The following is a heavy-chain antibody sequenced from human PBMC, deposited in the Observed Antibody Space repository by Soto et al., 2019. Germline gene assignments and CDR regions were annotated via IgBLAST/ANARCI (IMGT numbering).Heavy chain of an antibody. V-gene: IGHV3-53*01. CDR2: VIGGGNT. J-gene: IGHJ5*02. CDR3: SFQSPLAGWLDP. Sequence: EVQLVESGGTLIPPGGSLRLSCAASGFTVSHNYMSWVRLAPGKGLEWVSSVIGGGNTTYADSVKGRFSVSRDNSVNTFYLQMTGLRSDDTAVYYCSFQSPLAGWLDPWGQGTLVSVSS. CDR1: GFTVSHNY.